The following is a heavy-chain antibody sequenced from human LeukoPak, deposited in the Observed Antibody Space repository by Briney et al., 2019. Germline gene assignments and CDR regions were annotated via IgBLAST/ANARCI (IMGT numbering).Heavy chain of an antibody. D-gene: IGHD5-12*01. CDR1: GFTFSSYW. CDR2: IKQDGSEK. CDR3: AREVRVATIPLDRYYYYYMDV. V-gene: IGHV3-7*01. Sequence: GGSLRLSCAASGFTFSSYWMSWVRQAPGKGLEWVANIKQDGSEKYYVDSVKGRFTISRDNAKNSLYLRMNSLRAEDTAVYYCAREVRVATIPLDRYYYYYMDVWGKGTTVTVSS. J-gene: IGHJ6*03.